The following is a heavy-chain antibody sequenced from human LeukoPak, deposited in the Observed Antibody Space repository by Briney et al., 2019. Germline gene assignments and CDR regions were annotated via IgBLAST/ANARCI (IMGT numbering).Heavy chain of an antibody. V-gene: IGHV3-21*06. CDR3: ARDREAKARIGGMDV. Sequence: GGSLRLSCTASGFTFGEYPMTWVRQAPGKGLEWVSYISESSSYTYYADSVKGRFTISRDNAKNSLYLQMSSLRDEDTAIYYCARDREAKARIGGMDVWGQGTTVIVSS. D-gene: IGHD5-12*01. CDR2: ISESSSYT. J-gene: IGHJ6*02. CDR1: GFTFGEYP.